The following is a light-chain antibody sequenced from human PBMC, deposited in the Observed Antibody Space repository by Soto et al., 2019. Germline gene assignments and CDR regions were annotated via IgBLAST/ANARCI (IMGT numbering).Light chain of an antibody. Sequence: DIQMTQSPSTLSAFVGDRVTITCWAGQDINYWLAWYQQKPGKAPKLLIYKASTLETGVPPRFSGSGSGTEFTLTITSLQPDDFATYYCQQYNSYSPWTFGQGTKVEIK. CDR3: QQYNSYSPWT. J-gene: IGKJ1*01. V-gene: IGKV1-5*03. CDR2: KAS. CDR1: QDINYW.